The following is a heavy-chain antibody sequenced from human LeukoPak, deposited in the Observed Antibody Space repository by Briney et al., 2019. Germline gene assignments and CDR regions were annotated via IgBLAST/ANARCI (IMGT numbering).Heavy chain of an antibody. CDR1: GYSFTSYW. CDR2: IYPGDSDT. D-gene: IGHD3-10*01. J-gene: IGHJ4*02. CDR3: ARTYYYGWGSYPRFSFDY. V-gene: IGHV5-51*01. Sequence: GESLKISCKGSGYSFTSYWIGWVRQMPGKGLEWMGIIYPGDSDTRYSPSFQGQVTISADKSISTAYLQWSSLKASDTAMYYCARTYYYGWGSYPRFSFDYWGKGTLVTVSS.